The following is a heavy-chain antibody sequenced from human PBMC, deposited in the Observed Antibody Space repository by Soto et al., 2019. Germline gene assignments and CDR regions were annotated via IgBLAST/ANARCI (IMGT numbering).Heavy chain of an antibody. J-gene: IGHJ4*02. V-gene: IGHV4-59*13. CDR1: GASITTYY. CDR2: VYHTGST. Sequence: PSETLSLTCDVCGASITTYYWSWIRQAPGKGLEWIGNVYHTGSTDYNSSLRSRVTISVDTSKNQFSLNMNSVTAADTAVYYCARRLFGSGWTLDSWGQGALVTVSS. CDR3: ARRLFGSGWTLDS. D-gene: IGHD6-19*01.